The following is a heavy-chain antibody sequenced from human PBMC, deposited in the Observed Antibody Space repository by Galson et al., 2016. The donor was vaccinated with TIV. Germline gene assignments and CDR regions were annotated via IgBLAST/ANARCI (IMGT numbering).Heavy chain of an antibody. CDR3: TREDGNYVPVYGGFDI. CDR2: ISGRGSYI. Sequence: SLRLSCAASGFMLSKDHMHWVRQAPGKGLEWVACISGRGSYISYADSVKGRFTISRDNARNSLYLQMNSLTAEDTAMYYCTREDGNYVPVYGGFDIWGPGTMVTVSS. D-gene: IGHD4-17*01. CDR1: GFMLSKDH. V-gene: IGHV3-21*04. J-gene: IGHJ3*02.